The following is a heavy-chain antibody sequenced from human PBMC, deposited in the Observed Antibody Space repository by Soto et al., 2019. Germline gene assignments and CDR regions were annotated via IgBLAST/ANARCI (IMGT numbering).Heavy chain of an antibody. CDR1: GGSISGSTSY. V-gene: IGHV4-39*01. CDR2: IYHSGST. Sequence: SETLSLTCTVSGGSISGSTSYWGWIRQPPGKGLEWIGSIYHSGSTYYSPSLKSRVTISADTSKNQFSLKLSSVTAADTAVYYCATAPETFDPVDYYLNYFDPWGQGTLVTVSS. D-gene: IGHD3-16*01. CDR3: ATAPETFDPVDYYLNYFDP. J-gene: IGHJ5*02.